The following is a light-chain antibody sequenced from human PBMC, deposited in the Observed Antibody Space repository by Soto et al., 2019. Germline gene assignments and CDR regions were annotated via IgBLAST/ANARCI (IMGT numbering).Light chain of an antibody. CDR3: RSYQGSSTPLYV. V-gene: IGLV2-23*01. Sequence: QSALTQPASVSGSPGQSITISCTGTSSDVGSYNLVSWYQQHPGKAPKLMIYEGSKRPSGVSNRFSGSKSGNTASLTIFGFRLVYEADFYCRSYQGSSTPLYVFEPGPRLTV. J-gene: IGLJ1*01. CDR1: SSDVGSYNL. CDR2: EGS.